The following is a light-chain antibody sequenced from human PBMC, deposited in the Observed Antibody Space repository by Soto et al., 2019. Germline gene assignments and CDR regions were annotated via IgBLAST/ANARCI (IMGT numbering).Light chain of an antibody. V-gene: IGKV3-15*01. CDR2: GAS. Sequence: EIVMTQSPATLSVSPGERATLSCGASQSVRSYLAWYQQKPGQAPRLLIHGASTRASGIPARFSGSGSGTEFTLTISSLQPEDFATYYCQQSYNFPRTFGQGTTV. CDR3: QQSYNFPRT. J-gene: IGKJ1*01. CDR1: QSVRSY.